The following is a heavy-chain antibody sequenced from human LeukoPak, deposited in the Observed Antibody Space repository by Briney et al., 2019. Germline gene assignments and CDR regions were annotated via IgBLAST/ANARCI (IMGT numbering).Heavy chain of an antibody. D-gene: IGHD6-13*01. Sequence: GGSLRLSCAASGFTFSSYAMTWVRQAPGKGLEWVSAISGSGGSTYYADSVKGRFTISRDNSKNTLYLQMNSLRAEDTAVYYCAKDPQQLVRFDYWGQGTLVTVSS. CDR1: GFTFSSYA. J-gene: IGHJ4*02. V-gene: IGHV3-23*01. CDR3: AKDPQQLVRFDY. CDR2: ISGSGGST.